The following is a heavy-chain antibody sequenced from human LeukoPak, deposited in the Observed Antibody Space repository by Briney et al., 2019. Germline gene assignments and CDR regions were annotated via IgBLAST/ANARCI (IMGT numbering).Heavy chain of an antibody. V-gene: IGHV3-48*02. CDR1: GFTFSSYS. CDR3: ARDFSSGWYDY. Sequence: GGSLRLSCAASGFTFSSYSFNWFRQAPGKGLEWVAYISFSGTGIYYADSVKGRFTISRDDAKKSVYLQMNSLRDEDTAVYYCARDFSSGWYDYWGQGTLVTVSS. J-gene: IGHJ4*02. CDR2: ISFSGTGI. D-gene: IGHD6-19*01.